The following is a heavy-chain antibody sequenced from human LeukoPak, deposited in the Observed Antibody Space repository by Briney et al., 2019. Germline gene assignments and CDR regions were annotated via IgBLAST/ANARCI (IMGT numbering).Heavy chain of an antibody. CDR1: GGSFSGYY. CDR2: INHSGST. V-gene: IGHV4-34*01. D-gene: IGHD2-2*01. CDR3: ARGANRLYCSSTSSIPRRCGAFDI. J-gene: IGHJ3*02. Sequence: SETLSLTCAVYGGSFSGYYWSWIRQPPGKGLEWTGEINHSGSTNYNPSLKSRVTISVDTSKNQFSLKLSSVTAADTAVYYCARGANRLYCSSTSSIPRRCGAFDIWGQGTMVTVSS.